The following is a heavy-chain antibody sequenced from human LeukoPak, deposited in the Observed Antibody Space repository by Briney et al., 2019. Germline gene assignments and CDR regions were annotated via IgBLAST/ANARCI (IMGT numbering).Heavy chain of an antibody. V-gene: IGHV1-69*13. CDR3: ARESGQLRYFDFDAFDI. CDR1: GGTFSSYA. CDR2: IIPIFGTA. D-gene: IGHD3-9*01. Sequence: GASVKVSCKASGGTFSSYAISWVRQAPGQGLEWMGGIIPIFGTANYAQKFQGRVTITADESTSTAYMELSSLRSEDTAVYYCARESGQLRYFDFDAFDIWGQGTMVTVSS. J-gene: IGHJ3*02.